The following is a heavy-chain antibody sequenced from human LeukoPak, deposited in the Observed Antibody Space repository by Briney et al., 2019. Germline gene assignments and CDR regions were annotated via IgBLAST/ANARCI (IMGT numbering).Heavy chain of an antibody. V-gene: IGHV3-66*01. Sequence: QPGGSLRLSCAASGFTVNNDYMGWVRQAPGKGLEWVSALHIDGSTSYADSVKGRFTISRDDSKKTLYLQMNSLKTEDTAVYYCTTGSPAYSYGDYVGNWFDPWGQGTLVTVSS. CDR3: TTGSPAYSYGDYVGNWFDP. D-gene: IGHD4-17*01. CDR1: GFTVNNDY. J-gene: IGHJ5*02. CDR2: LHIDGST.